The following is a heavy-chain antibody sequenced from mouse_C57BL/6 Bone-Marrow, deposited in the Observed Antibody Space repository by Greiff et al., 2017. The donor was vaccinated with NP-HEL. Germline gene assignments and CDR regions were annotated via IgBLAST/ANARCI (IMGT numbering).Heavy chain of an antibody. CDR3: TRPYDGYYLDY. CDR2: IDPETGGT. J-gene: IGHJ2*01. D-gene: IGHD2-3*01. CDR1: GYTFTDYE. Sequence: QVQLKQSGAELVRPGASVTLSCKASGYTFTDYEMHWVKQTPVHGLEWIGAIDPETGGTAYNQKFKGKAILTADKSSSTAYMELRSLTSEDSAVYYCTRPYDGYYLDYWGQGTTLTVSS. V-gene: IGHV1-15*01.